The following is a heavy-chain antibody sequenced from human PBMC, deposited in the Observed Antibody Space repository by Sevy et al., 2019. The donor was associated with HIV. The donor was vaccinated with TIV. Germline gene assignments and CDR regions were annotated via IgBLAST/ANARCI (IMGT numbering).Heavy chain of an antibody. V-gene: IGHV3-30-3*01. CDR2: ISYDGSNK. CDR1: GFTFSSYA. CDR3: AREPYYDIWTGYGPSGSFDY. D-gene: IGHD3-9*01. J-gene: IGHJ4*02. Sequence: GGSLRLSCAASGFTFSSYAMHWVRQAPGKGLEWVAVISYDGSNKYYADSVKGRFSISRVNSKNTLYLQMNSLRAEDTAVYYCAREPYYDIWTGYGPSGSFDYWGQGTLVTVSS.